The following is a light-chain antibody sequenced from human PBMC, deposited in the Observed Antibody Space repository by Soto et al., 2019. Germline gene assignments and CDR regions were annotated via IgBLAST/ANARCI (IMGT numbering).Light chain of an antibody. V-gene: IGKV1-5*03. CDR3: QHWYT. CDR2: KAS. J-gene: IGKJ2*01. CDR1: QSISSW. Sequence: EIQMTQSPSTLSASVGDRVTITCRASQSISSWLAWYQQKPEKAPKLLIYKASSLESGVPARFSGSGSGTEFTLTISSLQTDDFATYYCQHWYTFGQGNKLEIK.